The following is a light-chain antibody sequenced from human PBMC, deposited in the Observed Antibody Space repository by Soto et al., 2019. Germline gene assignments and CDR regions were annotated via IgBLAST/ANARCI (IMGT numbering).Light chain of an antibody. J-gene: IGLJ2*01. CDR1: SSNIGAGYD. V-gene: IGLV1-40*01. Sequence: QYVLTQPPSVSGAPGQRVTISCTGSSSNIGAGYDVHWYQQLPGTAPKLLIYANKNRPSGVPDRLSGSKSGTSASLAVTGLQAEDEADYYCQSYDSSLSGSVFGGGTKLTVL. CDR3: QSYDSSLSGSV. CDR2: ANK.